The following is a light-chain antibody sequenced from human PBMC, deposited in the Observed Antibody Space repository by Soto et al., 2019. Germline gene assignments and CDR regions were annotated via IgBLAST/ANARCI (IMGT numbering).Light chain of an antibody. CDR1: QSVSRSS. J-gene: IGKJ5*01. V-gene: IGKV3D-20*02. CDR3: QQRGNWPTIT. Sequence: EIVLTQSPGTLSLSIGERTTLSCRASQSVSRSSLTWYQQKPGQAPRLLISGASSRATGIPDRFSGSGSGTDFTLTISRLEPEDFAVYYCQQRGNWPTITFGQGTRLEIK. CDR2: GAS.